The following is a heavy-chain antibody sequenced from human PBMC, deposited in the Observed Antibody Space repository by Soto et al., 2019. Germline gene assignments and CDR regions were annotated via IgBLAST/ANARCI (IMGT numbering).Heavy chain of an antibody. Sequence: EVQLVESGGGSVQPGGSLRLSCVASGSTFTNYWMHWVRQVPGKGLVWVARVDSDGRGTSYADFVKGRFTISRDNAKNTLYLQMNSRRVEDTAMYYCGTVFEHWGQGIPVTVSS. J-gene: IGHJ4*02. CDR3: GTVFEH. V-gene: IGHV3-74*01. CDR2: VDSDGRGT. CDR1: GSTFTNYW.